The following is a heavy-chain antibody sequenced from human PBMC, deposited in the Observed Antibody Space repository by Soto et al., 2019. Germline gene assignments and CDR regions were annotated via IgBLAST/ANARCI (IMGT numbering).Heavy chain of an antibody. CDR2: ISGSGGST. CDR3: ANDRVILTDAFDI. V-gene: IGHV3-23*01. D-gene: IGHD7-27*01. J-gene: IGHJ3*02. CDR1: VCTFSSYA. Sequence: PGGSLRLSCASSVCTFSSYAMSCVRQSPGKGLEWVSAISGSGGSTYYADSVKGRFTISRDNSKNTLYLQMNSLRAEDTAVYYCANDRVILTDAFDIRGQGTMVTVS.